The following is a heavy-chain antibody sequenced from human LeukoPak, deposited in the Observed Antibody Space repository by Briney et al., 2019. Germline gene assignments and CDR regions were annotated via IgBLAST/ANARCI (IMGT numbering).Heavy chain of an antibody. CDR1: GFTFSSYG. CDR3: AKDQGLVATSSDYFDY. Sequence: GGSLRLSCAASGFTFSSYGMHWVRQGPGKGLEWVAFIRYDGSNKYYADSVKGRFTISRDNSKNTLYLQMNSLRAEDTAVYYCAKDQGLVATSSDYFDYWGQGTLVTVSS. CDR2: IRYDGSNK. V-gene: IGHV3-30*02. D-gene: IGHD5-12*01. J-gene: IGHJ4*02.